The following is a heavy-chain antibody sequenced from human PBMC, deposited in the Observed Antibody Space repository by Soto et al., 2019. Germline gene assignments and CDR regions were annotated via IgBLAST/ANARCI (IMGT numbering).Heavy chain of an antibody. CDR3: ARDPRSITGTTSSEDFQF. Sequence: QAHLMQSGAEVKKPGSSVKVSCKASGGTFSGYAISWVRQRPGRGLEWRGGIIPIFGITTYAEKFQGRITLAADESTGTAFMDLRSLISEDTAVYYCARDPRSITGTTSSEDFQFGGPGTLVSVSS. CDR2: IIPIFGIT. CDR1: GGTFSGYA. V-gene: IGHV1-69*01. D-gene: IGHD1-20*01. J-gene: IGHJ1*01.